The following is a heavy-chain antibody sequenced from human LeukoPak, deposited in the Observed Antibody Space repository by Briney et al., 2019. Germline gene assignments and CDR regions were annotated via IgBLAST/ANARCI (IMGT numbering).Heavy chain of an antibody. Sequence: PGGSLRLSCAASGFTFSSYGMHWVRQAPGKGLEWVAFIRYEGSNKYYADSVKGRFTISRDNSKNTLYLQMNSLRAEDTAVYYCARDGGEQLVGPFDYWGQGTPVTVSS. J-gene: IGHJ4*02. V-gene: IGHV3-30*02. D-gene: IGHD6-6*01. CDR2: IRYEGSNK. CDR1: GFTFSSYG. CDR3: ARDGGEQLVGPFDY.